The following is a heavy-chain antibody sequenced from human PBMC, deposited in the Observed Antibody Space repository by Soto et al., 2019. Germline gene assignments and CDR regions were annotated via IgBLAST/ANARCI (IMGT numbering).Heavy chain of an antibody. Sequence: KSSETLSLTCNVSDGSISSYYWNWIRQPAGKGLEWIGRIYTSGSTNYNPSLKSRVTMSVDTSKNQFSLKLSSVTAADTAVYYCARENYAAAAGTYRGHYYGMDVWGQGTTVTVSS. J-gene: IGHJ6*02. D-gene: IGHD6-13*01. V-gene: IGHV4-4*07. CDR1: DGSISSYY. CDR2: IYTSGST. CDR3: ARENYAAAAGTYRGHYYGMDV.